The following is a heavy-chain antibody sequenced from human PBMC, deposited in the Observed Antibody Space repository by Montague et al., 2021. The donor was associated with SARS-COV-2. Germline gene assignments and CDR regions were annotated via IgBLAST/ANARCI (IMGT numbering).Heavy chain of an antibody. J-gene: IGHJ3*02. CDR2: THYGNRRFD. D-gene: IGHD3-16*01. Sequence: CAISGDSVAEHRGSWDENRHAPQRELDLVCRTHYGNRRFDHYEVSMKSRISIKADTSKNQFSLQLDSVTPEDTAVYYCARGDGLGPYTGYAFDIWGQGTLVTVSS. V-gene: IGHV6-1*01. CDR3: ARGDGLGPYTGYAFDI. CDR1: GDSVAEHRGS.